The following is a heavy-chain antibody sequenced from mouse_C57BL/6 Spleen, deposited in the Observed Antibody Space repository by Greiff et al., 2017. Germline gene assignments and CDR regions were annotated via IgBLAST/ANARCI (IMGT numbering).Heavy chain of an antibody. CDR1: GFTFSDYG. D-gene: IGHD4-1*01. J-gene: IGHJ1*03. CDR2: ISSGSSTI. V-gene: IGHV5-17*01. CDR3: ARPNWDDRYFDV. Sequence: EVKLVESGGGLVKPGGSLKLSCAASGFTFSDYGMHWVRQAPEKGLEWVAYISSGSSTIYYADTVKGRFTISRDNAKNTLFLQMTSLRSEDTAMYYCARPNWDDRYFDVWGTGTTVTVSS.